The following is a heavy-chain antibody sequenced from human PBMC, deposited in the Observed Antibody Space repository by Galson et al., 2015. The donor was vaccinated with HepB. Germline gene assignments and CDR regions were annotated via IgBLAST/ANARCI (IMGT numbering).Heavy chain of an antibody. CDR1: GFTFGDYP. V-gene: IGHV3-43*01. CDR3: VKERLPYYDSSGYSAFHH. CDR2: INYRGGGK. Sequence: SLRLSCAASGFTFGDYPMHWIRQRPGKGLERVALINYRGGGKFYGDSVKGRFTISRDNSKDSLYLQMNSLRTEDTALYYCVKERLPYYDSSGYSAFHHWGQGTLVTVSS. J-gene: IGHJ4*02. D-gene: IGHD3-22*01.